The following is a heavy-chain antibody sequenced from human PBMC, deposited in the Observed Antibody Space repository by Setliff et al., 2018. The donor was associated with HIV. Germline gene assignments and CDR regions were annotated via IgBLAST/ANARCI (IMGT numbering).Heavy chain of an antibody. CDR3: ARESGSYPYRVLQH. CDR2: IYTSGST. J-gene: IGHJ1*01. CDR1: GGSISSGSYY. D-gene: IGHD1-26*01. Sequence: SETLSLTCTVSGGSISSGSYYWSWIRQPAGKGLEWIGHIYTSGSTNYNPSLKSRVTISIDTSKNQFSLRLTSVTAADTAVYYCARESGSYPYRVLQHWGQGTLVTVSS. V-gene: IGHV4-61*09.